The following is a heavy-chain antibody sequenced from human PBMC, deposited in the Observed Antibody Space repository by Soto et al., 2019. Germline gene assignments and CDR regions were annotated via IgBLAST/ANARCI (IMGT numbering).Heavy chain of an antibody. Sequence: QVQLQESGPGLEKPSETLSLTCTVSGGSVSRGTYYWSWIRQPPGKGLEWIGYIYNSGSTYYNPSLKSRVTISVDTSKDQFSLRLSSVTAADTAVYYCARDIGYDYGRWYFDLWGRGTLVTVSS. CDR3: ARDIGYDYGRWYFDL. J-gene: IGHJ2*01. D-gene: IGHD3-10*01. V-gene: IGHV4-61*01. CDR2: IYNSGST. CDR1: GGSVSRGTYY.